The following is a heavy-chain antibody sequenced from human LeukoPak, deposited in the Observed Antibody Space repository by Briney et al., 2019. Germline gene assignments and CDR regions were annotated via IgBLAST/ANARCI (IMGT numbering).Heavy chain of an antibody. D-gene: IGHD3-3*01. J-gene: IGHJ4*02. V-gene: IGHV4-34*01. CDR3: ARDHPYYDFWSGYPN. CDR1: GGSFSGYY. CDR2: INHSGST. Sequence: SETLSLTCAVYGGSFSGYYWSWIRQPPGKGLEWIGEINHSGSTNYNPSLKSRVTISVDTSKSQFSLKLSSVTAADTAVYYCARDHPYYDFWSGYPNWGQGTLVTVSS.